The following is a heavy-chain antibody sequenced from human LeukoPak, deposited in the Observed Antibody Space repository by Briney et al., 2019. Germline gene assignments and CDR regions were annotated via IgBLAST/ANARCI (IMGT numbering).Heavy chain of an antibody. D-gene: IGHD2-15*01. Sequence: PSETLSLTCAVSGGSISSYYWSWIRQPPGKGLEWIGYIYYSGSTNYNPSLKSRVTISVDTSKNQFSLKLSSVTAADTAVYYCARGSYCSGGSCRTGRFDPWGQGTLVTVSS. CDR1: GGSISSYY. J-gene: IGHJ5*02. V-gene: IGHV4-59*01. CDR3: ARGSYCSGGSCRTGRFDP. CDR2: IYYSGST.